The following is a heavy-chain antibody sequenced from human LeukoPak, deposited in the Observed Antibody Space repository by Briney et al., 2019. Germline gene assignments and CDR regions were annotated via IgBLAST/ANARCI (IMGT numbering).Heavy chain of an antibody. Sequence: PGGSLRLSCAASEFTFSDYYMSWIRQAPGKALEWVSYISYSGDTIYYADSVKGRFTVSRDNAKNLLYLQMNSLRAEDTAVYYCARLGIITAAGSNDYWGQGTLVTVSS. CDR2: ISYSGDTI. D-gene: IGHD6-13*01. CDR1: EFTFSDYY. CDR3: ARLGIITAAGSNDY. V-gene: IGHV3-11*01. J-gene: IGHJ4*02.